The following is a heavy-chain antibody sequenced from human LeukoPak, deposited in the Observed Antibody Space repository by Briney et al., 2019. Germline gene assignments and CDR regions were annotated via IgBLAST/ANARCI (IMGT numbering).Heavy chain of an antibody. V-gene: IGHV1-69*04. J-gene: IGHJ5*02. Sequence: SVKVSCKASGGTFSSYAISWVLQAPGHGLEWMGRIIPILGIANYAQKFQGRVTITADKSTSTAYMELSSLRSEDTAVYYCAREPGPEVGTNWFDPWGQGTLVTVSS. CDR2: IIPILGIA. D-gene: IGHD1-26*01. CDR3: AREPGPEVGTNWFDP. CDR1: GGTFSSYA.